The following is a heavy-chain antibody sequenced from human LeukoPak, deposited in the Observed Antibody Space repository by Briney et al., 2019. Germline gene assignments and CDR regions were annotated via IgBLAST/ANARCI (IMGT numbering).Heavy chain of an antibody. CDR3: ALSSSAWYAGAFDI. CDR2: ISSGDTT. Sequence: PGGSLRLSCAASGFTVSSNYLTWVRQAPGKGLEWVSVISSGDTTYYADSVKGRFTISRDASKNTLFLQMNSLRAEDMAVYYCALSSSAWYAGAFDIWGQGTMVTVSS. CDR1: GFTVSSNY. J-gene: IGHJ3*02. D-gene: IGHD6-19*01. V-gene: IGHV3-66*01.